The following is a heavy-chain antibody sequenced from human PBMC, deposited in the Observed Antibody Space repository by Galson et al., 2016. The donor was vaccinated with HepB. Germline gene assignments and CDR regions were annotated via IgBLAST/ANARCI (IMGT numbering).Heavy chain of an antibody. CDR2: IIPRLGTA. J-gene: IGHJ4*02. CDR3: ATNPPGGDFFLGWILLDY. V-gene: IGHV1-69*01. Sequence: AISWVRQAPGQGLEWMGGIIPRLGTANYAQKFQGRVTITADESTNTAYMELSSLRSEDTAVYYCATNPPGGDFFLGWILLDYWGQGTLVTVSS. CDR1: A. D-gene: IGHD2-21*02.